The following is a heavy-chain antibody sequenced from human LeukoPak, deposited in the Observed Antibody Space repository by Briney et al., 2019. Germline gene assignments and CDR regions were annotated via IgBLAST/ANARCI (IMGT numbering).Heavy chain of an antibody. CDR1: GGSISSYY. V-gene: IGHV4-59*01. D-gene: IGHD6-19*01. CDR3: ARVRGYSSGWYGYYFDY. Sequence: SETLSLTCTVSGGSISSYYWSWIRQPPGKGLEWIGYIYYSGSTNYNPSLKSRVTISVDTSKNQFSLELSSVTAADTAVYYCARVRGYSSGWYGYYFDYWGQGTLVTVSS. J-gene: IGHJ4*02. CDR2: IYYSGST.